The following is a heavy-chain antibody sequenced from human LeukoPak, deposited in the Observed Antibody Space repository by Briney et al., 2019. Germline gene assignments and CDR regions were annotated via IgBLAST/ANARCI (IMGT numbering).Heavy chain of an antibody. CDR3: ARAQYSYGYLFDY. J-gene: IGHJ4*02. D-gene: IGHD5-18*01. V-gene: IGHV4-59*01. CDR1: GGSISSYY. Sequence: KPSETLSLTCTVSGGSISSYYWSWIRQPPGKGLEWIGYIYYSGSTNYNPSLKSRVTISVDTSKNQFSLKLSSVSAADTAVYYCARAQYSYGYLFDYWGQGTLVTVSS. CDR2: IYYSGST.